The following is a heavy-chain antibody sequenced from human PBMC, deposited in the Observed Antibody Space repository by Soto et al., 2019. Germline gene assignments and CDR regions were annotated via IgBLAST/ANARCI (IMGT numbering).Heavy chain of an antibody. CDR1: GFTFSSYA. Sequence: EVQLLESGGGLVQPGGSLRLSCAASGFTFSSYAMSWVRQAPGKGLEWVSGISVSGDSTYYAGSVKGRFTISRDNSKSTLYLQMISVRADDTAVYYCAKIFRYGDPEYWGQGALVTVSS. D-gene: IGHD2-21*02. CDR2: ISVSGDST. J-gene: IGHJ4*02. CDR3: AKIFRYGDPEY. V-gene: IGHV3-23*01.